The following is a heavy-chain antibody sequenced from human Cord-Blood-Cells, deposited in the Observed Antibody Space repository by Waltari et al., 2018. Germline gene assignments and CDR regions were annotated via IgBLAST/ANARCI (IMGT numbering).Heavy chain of an antibody. CDR2: IIPIFGTA. CDR3: ARDRSSRYSYGYVPLRY. J-gene: IGHJ4*02. Sequence: QVQLVQSGAEVKKPGSSVKVSCKASGGTFSSYAISWVRQAPGPGLEWMGGIIPIFGTANYAQKYQGRVTITADESTSTAYMELSSLRSEDTAVYYCARDRSSRYSYGYVPLRYWGQGTLVTVSS. V-gene: IGHV1-69*01. D-gene: IGHD5-18*01. CDR1: GGTFSSYA.